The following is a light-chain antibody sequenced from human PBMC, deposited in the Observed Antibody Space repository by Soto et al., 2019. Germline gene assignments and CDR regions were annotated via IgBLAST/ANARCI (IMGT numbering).Light chain of an antibody. Sequence: QAVVTQPPSVSGAPGQRVTISCTGSSSNIGAGYDVHWYQQLPGTAPKLLIHGNSNRPSGVPDRFSGSKSGTSASLAITGLQAEDEADYYCQSYDSSLSGSVFGGGTKLTVL. V-gene: IGLV1-40*01. CDR3: QSYDSSLSGSV. CDR1: SSNIGAGYD. J-gene: IGLJ2*01. CDR2: GNS.